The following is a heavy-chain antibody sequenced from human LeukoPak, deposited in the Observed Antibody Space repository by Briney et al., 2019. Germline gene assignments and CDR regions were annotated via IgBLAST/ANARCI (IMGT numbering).Heavy chain of an antibody. J-gene: IGHJ6*02. CDR3: ARGGYSSSWYQNTYYYYGMDV. D-gene: IGHD6-13*01. Sequence: SETLSFTCTVSGGSISSGGYYWSWIRQHPGKGLEWIGYIYYSGSTYYNPPLKSRVTISVDTSKNQFSLKLSSVTAADTAVYYCARGGYSSSWYQNTYYYYGMDVWGQGTTVTVSS. V-gene: IGHV4-31*03. CDR1: GGSISSGGYY. CDR2: IYYSGST.